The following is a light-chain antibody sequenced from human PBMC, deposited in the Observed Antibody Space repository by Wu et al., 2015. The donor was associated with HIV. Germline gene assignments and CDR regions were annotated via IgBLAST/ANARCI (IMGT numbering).Light chain of an antibody. CDR1: QSVSGT. CDR2: DAS. V-gene: IGKV3-11*01. CDR3: QHRSNWPT. Sequence: EIVLTQSPATLSFSPGETATLSCRANQSVSGTIAWYQQKPGQAPRLLLFDASNRATGISDRFSGSGSGTDFTLTISSLEPEDFAVYYCQHRSNWPTFGQGTKVEIQ. J-gene: IGKJ1*01.